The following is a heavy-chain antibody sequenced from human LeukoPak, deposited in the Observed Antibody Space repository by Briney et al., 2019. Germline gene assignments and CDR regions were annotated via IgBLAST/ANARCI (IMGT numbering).Heavy chain of an antibody. CDR1: GGSISSYY. J-gene: IGHJ4*02. D-gene: IGHD3-22*01. V-gene: IGHV4-59*01. Sequence: PSETLSLTCTVSGGSISSYYWSWIRQPPGKGLEWIGYIYYSGSTNYNPSLKSRVPISVDTSKNQFSLKLSSVTAADTAVYYCARERPYYYDTRGYPGGDWGQGTLVTVSS. CDR2: IYYSGST. CDR3: ARERPYYYDTRGYPGGD.